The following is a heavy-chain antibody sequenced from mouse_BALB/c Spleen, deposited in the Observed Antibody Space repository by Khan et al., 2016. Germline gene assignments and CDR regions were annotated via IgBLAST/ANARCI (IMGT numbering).Heavy chain of an antibody. CDR3: ARSASACKAAMAY. Sequence: EVQLQESGPGLVKPSQSLSLTCTVTGYSITSDYAWNWIRQFPGNRLEWRGYISYSGRTSYNPSLKSRITITRDNSKNQFFLQLNSVTSEDTATYSCARSASACKAAMAYWGHGTSVTVSS. CDR1: GYSITSDYA. J-gene: IGHJ4*01. CDR2: ISYSGRT. D-gene: IGHD1-3*01. V-gene: IGHV3-2*02.